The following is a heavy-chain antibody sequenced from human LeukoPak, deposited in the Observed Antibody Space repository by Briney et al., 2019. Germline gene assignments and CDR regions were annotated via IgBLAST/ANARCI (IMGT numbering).Heavy chain of an antibody. Sequence: GGSLRLSCAGSGFTFSSYGMHWVRQAPGKGLEWVAVIWHDGSNKYYADSVQGRFTISRDNSKKTLSLYMSSLRVEDTAVYYCAKDGDRGTNFYYYCMDVWGKGTTVTVSS. CDR2: IWHDGSNK. CDR3: AKDGDRGTNFYYYCMDV. D-gene: IGHD3-10*01. J-gene: IGHJ6*03. CDR1: GFTFSSYG. V-gene: IGHV3-33*06.